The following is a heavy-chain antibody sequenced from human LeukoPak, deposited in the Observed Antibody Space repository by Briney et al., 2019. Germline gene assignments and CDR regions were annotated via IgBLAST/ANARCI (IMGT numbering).Heavy chain of an antibody. J-gene: IGHJ5*02. CDR1: GGTFSSYA. V-gene: IGHV1-46*01. CDR2: INPSGGST. Sequence: GASVKVSCKXSGGTFSSYAISWVRQAPGQGLERMGIINPSGGSTSYAQKFQGRVTMTRDTSTSTVYMELSSLRSEDTAVYYCARGHCSGGSCYSGRNWFDPWGQGTLVTVSS. CDR3: ARGHCSGGSCYSGRNWFDP. D-gene: IGHD2-15*01.